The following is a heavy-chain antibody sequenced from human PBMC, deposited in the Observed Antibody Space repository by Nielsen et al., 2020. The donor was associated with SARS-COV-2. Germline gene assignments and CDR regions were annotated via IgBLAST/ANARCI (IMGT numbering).Heavy chain of an antibody. CDR1: GFTFSSYA. J-gene: IGHJ5*02. CDR2: ISYDGSNK. CDR3: ARPVSGSYVGEFDP. D-gene: IGHD3-10*01. Sequence: GESLKISCAASGFTFSSYAMHWVRQAPGKGLEWVAVISYDGSNKYYADSVKGRFTISRDNSKNTLYLQMNSLRAEDTAVYYCARPVSGSYVGEFDPWGQGTLVTVSS. V-gene: IGHV3-30-3*01.